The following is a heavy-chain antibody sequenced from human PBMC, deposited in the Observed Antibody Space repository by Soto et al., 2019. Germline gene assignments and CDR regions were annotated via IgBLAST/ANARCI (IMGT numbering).Heavy chain of an antibody. J-gene: IGHJ4*02. Sequence: SETLSLTCSVSGDSINSDKYYWGWIRQPPGKGLEWIGSIYFRGNTYYNPSPQTRVTISLDKSKSQFSLKLNSVTAADSAVYFCARLEGLATISYYFDFWGQGALATVSS. CDR3: ARLEGLATISYYFDF. CDR1: GDSINSDKYY. V-gene: IGHV4-39*01. D-gene: IGHD3-9*01. CDR2: IYFRGNT.